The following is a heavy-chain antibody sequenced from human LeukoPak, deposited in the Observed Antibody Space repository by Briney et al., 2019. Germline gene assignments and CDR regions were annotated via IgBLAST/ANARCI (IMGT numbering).Heavy chain of an antibody. CDR2: IRQDGSLK. D-gene: IGHD2-2*01. Sequence: GGSLRLSCAASGFTVSSYAMSWVRQAPGKGLEWVANIRQDGSLKYYVGSVKGRFTISRDNAENSLYLQMNSLRAEDTAVYYCATSSDAPGNYWGQGTLVTVSS. V-gene: IGHV3-7*01. CDR3: ATSSDAPGNY. CDR1: GFTVSSYA. J-gene: IGHJ4*02.